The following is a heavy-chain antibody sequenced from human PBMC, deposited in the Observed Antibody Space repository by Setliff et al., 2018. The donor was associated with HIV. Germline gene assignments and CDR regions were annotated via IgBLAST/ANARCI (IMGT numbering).Heavy chain of an antibody. V-gene: IGHV3-23*01. D-gene: IGHD5-18*01. CDR1: GFTFSSYA. CDR2: ISGSGGST. Sequence: PGGSLRLSCAASGFTFSSYAMSWVRQAPGKGLEWVSAISGSGGSTYYADSVKGRFTISRDNSKNTLYLQMNSLRAEDTAVYYCANFHTALHRGFDYWGQGTLVTVSS. CDR3: ANFHTALHRGFDY. J-gene: IGHJ4*02.